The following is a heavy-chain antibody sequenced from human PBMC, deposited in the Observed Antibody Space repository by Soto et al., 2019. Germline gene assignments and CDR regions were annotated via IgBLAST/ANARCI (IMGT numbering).Heavy chain of an antibody. D-gene: IGHD6-19*01. CDR2: ISYDGSNK. V-gene: IGHV3-30-3*01. CDR3: ARVDSSGWLGLLRVFDY. CDR1: GFTFSSYA. Sequence: GGSLRLSSAASGFTFSSYAMHWVRQAPGKGLEWVAVISYDGSNKYYADSVKGRFTISRDNSKNTLYLQMNSLRAEDTAVYYCARVDSSGWLGLLRVFDYWGQGTLVTVSS. J-gene: IGHJ4*02.